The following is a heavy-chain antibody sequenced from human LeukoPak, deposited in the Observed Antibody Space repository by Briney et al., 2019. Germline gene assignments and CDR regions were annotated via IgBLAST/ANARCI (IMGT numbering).Heavy chain of an antibody. D-gene: IGHD3-16*01. CDR3: ARRRYDWGGDFAN. Sequence: PGGSLRLSCAASGFTFSSYAMSWVRQAPGKDLEWVSAIGGGGTLYYADSVKGRFSISRDISKNTLLLQMNSLRAEDTAVYYCARRRYDWGGDFANWGQGTLVTVSS. CDR2: IGGGGTL. J-gene: IGHJ4*02. CDR1: GFTFSSYA. V-gene: IGHV3-23*01.